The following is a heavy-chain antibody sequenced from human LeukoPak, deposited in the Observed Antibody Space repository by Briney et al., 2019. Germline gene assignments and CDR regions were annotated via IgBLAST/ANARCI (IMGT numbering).Heavy chain of an antibody. J-gene: IGHJ5*02. CDR3: AKAASPLLIAAAGANWFDP. Sequence: GRSLRLSCAASGFTFDDYAMHWVRQAPGKGLEWVSGISWNSGSIGYADSVKGRFTISRDNAKNSLYLQMNSLRAEDTSLYYCAKAASPLLIAAAGANWFDPWGQGTLVTVSS. D-gene: IGHD6-13*01. V-gene: IGHV3-9*01. CDR2: ISWNSGSI. CDR1: GFTFDDYA.